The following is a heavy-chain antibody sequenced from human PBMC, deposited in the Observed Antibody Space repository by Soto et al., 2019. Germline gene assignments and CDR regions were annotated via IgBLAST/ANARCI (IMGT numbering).Heavy chain of an antibody. CDR3: ARQIYDSDTGPNFQYYFDS. V-gene: IGHV5-51*01. D-gene: IGHD3-22*01. Sequence: GESLKISCKGSGYSFTSYWTGWVRQMPGKGLGWMGIIYPGDSDTRYSPSFQGQVTISADKSISTAYLQWSSLKASDTAMYYCARQIYDSDTGPNFQYYFDSWGQGTPVTVSS. J-gene: IGHJ4*02. CDR2: IYPGDSDT. CDR1: GYSFTSYW.